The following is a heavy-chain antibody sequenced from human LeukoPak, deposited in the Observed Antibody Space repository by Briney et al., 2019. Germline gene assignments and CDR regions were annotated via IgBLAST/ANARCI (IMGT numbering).Heavy chain of an antibody. CDR2: INAGNGNT. J-gene: IGHJ3*02. V-gene: IGHV1-3*01. D-gene: IGHD3-10*01. CDR1: GYTFTGYY. CDR3: ARDSGGPVNAFDI. Sequence: ASVKVSCKASGYTFTGYYMHWVRQAPGQRLEWMGWINAGNGNTKYSQKFQGRVTITRDTSASTAYMELSSLRSEDTAVYYCARDSGGPVNAFDIWGQGTMVTVSS.